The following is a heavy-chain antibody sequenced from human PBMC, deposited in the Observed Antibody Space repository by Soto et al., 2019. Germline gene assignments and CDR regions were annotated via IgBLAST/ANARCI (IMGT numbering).Heavy chain of an antibody. CDR2: ISGSGGST. V-gene: IGHV3-23*01. CDR1: GSTFSSYA. D-gene: IGHD3-3*01. Sequence: EVQLLESGGGLVQPGGSLRLSCAASGSTFSSYAMSWVRQAPGKGLEWVSAISGSGGSTYYADSVKGRFTISRDNSKNTLYLQMNSLRAEDTAVYYCGGYYDFWSGYYTGYYYGMDVWGQGTTVTVSS. CDR3: GGYYDFWSGYYTGYYYGMDV. J-gene: IGHJ6*02.